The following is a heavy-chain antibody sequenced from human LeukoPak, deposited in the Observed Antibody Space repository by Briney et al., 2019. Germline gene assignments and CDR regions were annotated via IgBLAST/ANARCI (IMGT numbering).Heavy chain of an antibody. CDR1: GFTFTSYG. Sequence: GGSLRLSCAASGFTFTSYGMHWVRQAPGKGLEWVAFIRYDGSNKKYADSVKGRFTISRDNSKNTLYLQMNDLRADDTAVYYCVKKGQADDDGKPDWGQGTLVTVSS. J-gene: IGHJ4*02. D-gene: IGHD1-1*01. V-gene: IGHV3-30*02. CDR3: VKKGQADDDGKPD. CDR2: IRYDGSNK.